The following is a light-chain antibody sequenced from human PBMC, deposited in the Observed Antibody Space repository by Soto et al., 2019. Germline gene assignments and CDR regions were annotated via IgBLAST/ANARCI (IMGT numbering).Light chain of an antibody. CDR1: SSDVGNYNY. CDR2: DVS. J-gene: IGLJ1*01. CDR3: SSYTSSSTYV. Sequence: QSVLTQPASVSGSPGQSITISCTGTSSDVGNYNYVSWYQQHPGKAPKLMIYDVSNRPSGVSNRLSGSKSGITASLTISGLQAEDEADYYCSSYTSSSTYVFGTGTKDTVL. V-gene: IGLV2-14*01.